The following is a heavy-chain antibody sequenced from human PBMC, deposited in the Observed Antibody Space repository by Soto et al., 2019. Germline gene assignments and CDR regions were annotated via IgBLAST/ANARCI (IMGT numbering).Heavy chain of an antibody. Sequence: SETLSLTCIVSGVSVSSGSYSWTWIRQSPGKGLEWIGQINHSGSTNYNPSLKSRVTISVDKSKNQFPLKLTSVTAADTAVYYCARGGGYCSSTSCYAYYGMDVWGQGTTVTVSS. V-gene: IGHV4-39*06. CDR2: INHSGST. J-gene: IGHJ6*02. CDR1: GVSVSSGSYS. D-gene: IGHD2-2*01. CDR3: ARGGGYCSSTSCYAYYGMDV.